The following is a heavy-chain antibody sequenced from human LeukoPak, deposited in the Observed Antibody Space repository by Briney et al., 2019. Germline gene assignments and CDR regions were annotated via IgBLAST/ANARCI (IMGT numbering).Heavy chain of an antibody. CDR3: AKVQWLVIDY. D-gene: IGHD6-19*01. CDR1: GFTFSSYG. V-gene: IGHV3-30*02. J-gene: IGHJ4*02. CDR2: IRYDGSNK. Sequence: GGSLRLSCAASGFTFSSYGMHWVRQASGKGLEWVAFIRYDGSNKYYADSVKGRFTISRDNSKNTLYLQMNSLRAEDTAVYYCAKVQWLVIDYWGQGTLVTVSS.